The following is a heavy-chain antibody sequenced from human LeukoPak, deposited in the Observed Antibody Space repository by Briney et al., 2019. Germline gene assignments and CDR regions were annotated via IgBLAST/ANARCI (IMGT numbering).Heavy chain of an antibody. CDR2: ISAYNGNP. V-gene: IGHV1-18*01. CDR1: GYSFTTYG. D-gene: IGHD2-8*01. J-gene: IGHJ4*02. Sequence: ASVKVSCKASGYSFTTYGISWVRQAPGQGLEWMGWISAYNGNPNYAQRLQGRVTMTTDTSTSTAYMELRSLRSDDTAVYYCARVELMVYPYFHYWGQGTLVTVSS. CDR3: ARVELMVYPYFHY.